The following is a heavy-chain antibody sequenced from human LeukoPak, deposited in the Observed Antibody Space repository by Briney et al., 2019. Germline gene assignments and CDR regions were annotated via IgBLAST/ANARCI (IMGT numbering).Heavy chain of an antibody. CDR1: GGTFSSYA. CDR3: ARDSDYRPMYFQH. CDR2: IIPILGIA. Sequence: SVKVSCKASGGTFSSYAISWVRQAPGQGLEWMGRIIPILGIANYAQKFQGRVTITADKSTSTAYMELSSLRSEDTAVYYCARDSDYRPMYFQHWGQGTLVTVSS. V-gene: IGHV1-69*04. J-gene: IGHJ1*01. D-gene: IGHD4-11*01.